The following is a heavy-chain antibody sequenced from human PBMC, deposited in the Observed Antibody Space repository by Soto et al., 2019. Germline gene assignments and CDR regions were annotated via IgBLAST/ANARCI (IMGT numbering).Heavy chain of an antibody. D-gene: IGHD6-13*01. CDR2: ISSSSSYI. J-gene: IGHJ5*02. Sequence: RLSCAASGFTFSSYSMNWVRQAPGKGLEWVSSISSSSSYIYYADSVKGRFTISRDNAKNSLYLQMNSLRAEDTAVYYCARTHSSSWWFDPWGQGTLVTVSS. CDR3: ARTHSSSWWFDP. V-gene: IGHV3-21*01. CDR1: GFTFSSYS.